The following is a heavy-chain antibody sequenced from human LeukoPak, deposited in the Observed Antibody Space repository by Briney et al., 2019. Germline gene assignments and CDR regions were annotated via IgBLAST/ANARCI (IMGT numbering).Heavy chain of an antibody. Sequence: GGSLRLSCAASGFTFSRYSMNWVRQAPGKGLEWVSYISSSSSTVYYADSVKGRFTISRDNSKNTLYLQMSSLRADDTAVYYCAKKLGMSVAGSPFFFDYWGQGTLVTVSS. J-gene: IGHJ4*02. CDR1: GFTFSRYS. CDR3: AKKLGMSVAGSPFFFDY. CDR2: ISSSSSTV. V-gene: IGHV3-48*01. D-gene: IGHD6-19*01.